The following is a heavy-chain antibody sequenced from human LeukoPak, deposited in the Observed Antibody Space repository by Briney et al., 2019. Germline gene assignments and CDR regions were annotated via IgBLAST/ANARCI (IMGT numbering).Heavy chain of an antibody. V-gene: IGHV3-74*01. D-gene: IGHD4-23*01. J-gene: IGHJ4*02. CDR1: GFTFSSYW. Sequence: GGSLRLSCAGSGFTFSSYWMHWVRQAPGKGPVWVSRIYIDGTSTTYADSVKGRFTISRDNAKNTLYLQMNSLRAEDTAVYYCARGGYGGNSLDYWGQGALITVSS. CDR3: ARGGYGGNSLDY. CDR2: IYIDGTST.